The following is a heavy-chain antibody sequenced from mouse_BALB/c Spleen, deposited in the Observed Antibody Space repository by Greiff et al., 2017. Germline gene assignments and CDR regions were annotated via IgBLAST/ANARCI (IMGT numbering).Heavy chain of an antibody. V-gene: IGHV1-7*01. Sequence: QVHVKQSGAELAKPGASVKMSCKASGYTFTSYWMHWVKQRPGQGLEWIGYINPSTGYTEYNQKFKDKATLTADKSSSTAYMQLSSLTSEDSAVYYCARREGYRYDFDYWGQGTTLTVSS. J-gene: IGHJ2*01. CDR3: ARREGYRYDFDY. CDR2: INPSTGYT. CDR1: GYTFTSYW. D-gene: IGHD2-14*01.